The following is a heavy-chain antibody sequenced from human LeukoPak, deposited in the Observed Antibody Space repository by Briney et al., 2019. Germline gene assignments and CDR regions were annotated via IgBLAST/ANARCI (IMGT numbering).Heavy chain of an antibody. CDR1: GFSFSTYW. V-gene: IGHV3-7*01. CDR3: ARDPVEWEQLLDY. CDR2: IKEDGSQK. Sequence: GGSLRLSCAPSGFSFSTYWMSWVRQAPGKGLEWVANIKEDGSQKYYADSVKGRFTISRDNARNSVYLQMNSLRVEDTAVYYCARDPVEWEQLLDYWGQGTLVTVSS. J-gene: IGHJ4*02. D-gene: IGHD1-26*01.